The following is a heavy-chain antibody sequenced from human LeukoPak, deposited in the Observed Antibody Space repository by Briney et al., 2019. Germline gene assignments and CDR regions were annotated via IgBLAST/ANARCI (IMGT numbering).Heavy chain of an antibody. V-gene: IGHV4-59*12. CDR2: IYYSGST. CDR1: GGSISSYY. J-gene: IGHJ5*02. CDR3: ARGSVTMVRGVIRTNWFDP. Sequence: SETLSLTCTVSGGSISSYYWSWIRQPPGKGLEWIDYIYYSGSTNYNPSLKSRVTISVDTSKNQFSLKLSSVTAADTAVYYCARGSVTMVRGVIRTNWFDPWGQGTLVTVSS. D-gene: IGHD3-10*01.